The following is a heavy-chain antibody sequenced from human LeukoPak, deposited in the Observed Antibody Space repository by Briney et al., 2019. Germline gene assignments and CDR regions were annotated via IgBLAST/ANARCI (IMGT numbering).Heavy chain of an antibody. CDR2: IWYDGSNK. CDR3: ARGTEGWPD. J-gene: IGHJ4*02. Sequence: PGGSLRLSCTPSGFTFGTYGMHWVRQAPGKGLEWVALIWYDGSNKYYADSVEGRFTISRDNSKNTLYLQMNSLRAEDTAVYYCARGTEGWPDWGQGTLVTVSS. V-gene: IGHV3-33*01. CDR1: GFTFGTYG. D-gene: IGHD2-15*01.